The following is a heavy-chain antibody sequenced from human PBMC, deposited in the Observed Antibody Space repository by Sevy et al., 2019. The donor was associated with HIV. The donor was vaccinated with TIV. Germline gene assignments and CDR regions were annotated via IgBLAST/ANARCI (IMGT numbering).Heavy chain of an antibody. CDR3: AGGVPAAIYYYYGMDV. CDR1: GFTFSSYW. V-gene: IGHV3-7*04. Sequence: GGSLRLSCAASGFTFSSYWMSWVRQAPGKGLEWVANIKQDGREKYYVDSVKDRFTISGDNAKNALYLQRNSLRAEDTAVYYGAGGVPAAIYYYYGMDVWGQGTTVTVSS. J-gene: IGHJ6*02. D-gene: IGHD2-2*01. CDR2: IKQDGREK.